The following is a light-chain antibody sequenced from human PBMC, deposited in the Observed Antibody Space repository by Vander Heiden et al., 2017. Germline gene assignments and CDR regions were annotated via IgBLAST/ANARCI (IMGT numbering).Light chain of an antibody. CDR3: QQYGSSPPIT. J-gene: IGKJ5*01. Sequence: TQSPGTLSLSPGERATLAWRASQSVRSSYLAWYQRKPCQAPRLLTYGAPSRAIGIPDRFSGRGSGTDFTLTISRLEPEDFAVYYCQQYGSSPPITFGQGTRLEIK. CDR1: QSVRSSY. V-gene: IGKV3-20*01. CDR2: GAP.